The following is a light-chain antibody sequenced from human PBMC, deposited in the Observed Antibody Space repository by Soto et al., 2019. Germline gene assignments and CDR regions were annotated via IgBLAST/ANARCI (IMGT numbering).Light chain of an antibody. CDR2: DAS. CDR1: QSVGSS. V-gene: IGKV3-11*01. CDR3: QQRSTWPLLWT. J-gene: IGKJ4*01. Sequence: ESVLTQSPATLSLSPGERATLSCRASQSVGSSLAWYQQTPGQAPRLLIYDASNRATGIPARFSGSGSGTDFTLTISSLEPEDFAVDYCQQRSTWPLLWTFGGGTKVEI.